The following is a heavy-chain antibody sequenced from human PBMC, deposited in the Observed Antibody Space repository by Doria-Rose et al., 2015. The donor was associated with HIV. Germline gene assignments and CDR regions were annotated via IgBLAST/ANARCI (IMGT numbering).Heavy chain of an antibody. Sequence: SGPVLVKPTETLTLTCAVSGVSLSSPGMGVSWIRQPPGKALEWLANIFSDDESSYKTSLKSRLTIYRGTSKSQVVLTMTDMDPVDTATYYCARIKSSRWYHKYYFDFWGQGTLVIVSA. CDR3: ARIKSSRWYHKYYFDF. D-gene: IGHD6-13*01. J-gene: IGHJ4*02. CDR1: GVSLSSPGMG. V-gene: IGHV2-26*01. CDR2: IFSDDES.